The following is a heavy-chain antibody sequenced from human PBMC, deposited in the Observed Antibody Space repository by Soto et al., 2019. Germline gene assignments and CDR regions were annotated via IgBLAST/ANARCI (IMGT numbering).Heavy chain of an antibody. Sequence: QVQLVQSGPEVKKPGASVKVSCKASGYTFASYGISWVRQAPGQGLEWVGWNSAHTGNTDYAQKFQGRVTMTTDTSTSTAYMELRSLRSDDTALYYCAIALPFQHTTSRPSFDYWGQGTLVTVSS. D-gene: IGHD1-26*01. CDR3: AIALPFQHTTSRPSFDY. CDR1: GYTFASYG. V-gene: IGHV1-18*01. J-gene: IGHJ4*02. CDR2: NSAHTGNT.